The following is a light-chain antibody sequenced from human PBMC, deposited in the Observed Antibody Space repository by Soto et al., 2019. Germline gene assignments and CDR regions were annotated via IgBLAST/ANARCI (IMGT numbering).Light chain of an antibody. CDR2: TAS. J-gene: IGKJ4*01. CDR3: QQCYSSPLT. V-gene: IGKV1-39*01. Sequence: DIQMTQSPSSLSASVGDRVTITCRASQSISIYLNWYQQKPGKAPKVLIYTASSLQSGIPSRFSGSGSGTDFTLTISSLQPENFATYYCQQCYSSPLTFGGGTKVDIK. CDR1: QSISIY.